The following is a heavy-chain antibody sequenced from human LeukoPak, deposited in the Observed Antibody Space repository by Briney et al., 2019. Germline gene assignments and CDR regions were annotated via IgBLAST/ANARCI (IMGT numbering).Heavy chain of an antibody. CDR1: GFTFSSYG. V-gene: IGHV3-30*18. Sequence: GRSLRLSCAASGFTFSSYGMHWVRQAPGKGLEWVAVISYDGSNKYNQDSVKGRFTISRDNSKNTLYLQMNSLRAEDTAVYYCAKSDGVDYDSSGYPDYWGQGTLVTVSS. CDR2: ISYDGSNK. D-gene: IGHD3-22*01. CDR3: AKSDGVDYDSSGYPDY. J-gene: IGHJ4*02.